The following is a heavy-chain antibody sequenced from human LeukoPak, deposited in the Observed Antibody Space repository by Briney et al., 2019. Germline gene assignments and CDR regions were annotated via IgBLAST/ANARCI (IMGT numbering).Heavy chain of an antibody. CDR3: AREAGLIYFYYIDV. Sequence: SQTLSLTCTVSGGSISSGSYYWSWIRQPAGKGLEWIGRIYTSGSTNYNPSLKSRVTISVDTSKNQFSLKLTSVTAADTAVYYCAREAGLIYFYYIDVWGKGTTVTVSS. J-gene: IGHJ6*03. CDR1: GGSISSGSYY. CDR2: IYTSGST. D-gene: IGHD2-8*01. V-gene: IGHV4-61*02.